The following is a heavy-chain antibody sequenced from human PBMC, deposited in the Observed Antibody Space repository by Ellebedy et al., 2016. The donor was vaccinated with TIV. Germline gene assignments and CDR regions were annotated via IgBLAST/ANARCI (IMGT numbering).Heavy chain of an antibody. Sequence: SETLSLTCAVSGDYISRSNWWSWVRQPPGQGLEWIGEIYHTGSTNYNPSLKSRVTISVDKSKNQLSLKLTSVTAADTGIYFCASLPDYRVGFVDAPMIWGHWGQGTLVTVSS. D-gene: IGHD3/OR15-3a*01. CDR2: IYHTGST. CDR1: GDYISRSNW. J-gene: IGHJ4*02. V-gene: IGHV4-4*02. CDR3: ASLPDYRVGFVDAPMIWGH.